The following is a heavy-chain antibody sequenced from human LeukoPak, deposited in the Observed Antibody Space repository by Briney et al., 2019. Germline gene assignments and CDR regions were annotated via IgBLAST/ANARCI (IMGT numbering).Heavy chain of an antibody. Sequence: PGGSLRLSCAASGFTFSSYAMSWVRQAPGKGLEWVSAISGSGGSTYYADSVKGRFTISRDNSKNTLYLQMNSLRAEDTAVYYCAKDPLVQLWTRSFDYWGQGTLVTVSS. CDR3: AKDPLVQLWTRSFDY. J-gene: IGHJ4*02. CDR1: GFTFSSYA. V-gene: IGHV3-23*01. CDR2: ISGSGGST. D-gene: IGHD5-18*01.